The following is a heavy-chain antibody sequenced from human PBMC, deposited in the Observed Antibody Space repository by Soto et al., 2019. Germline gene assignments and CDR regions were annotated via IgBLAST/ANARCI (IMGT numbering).Heavy chain of an antibody. D-gene: IGHD6-13*01. Sequence: SETLSLTCTVSGGSISSYYWSWIRQPPGKGLEWIGYIYYSGSTNYNPSLKSRVTISVDTSKNQFSLKLSSVTAADTAVYYCARDSAAAGTFGFWWGQGTLVTVSS. CDR3: ARDSAAAGTFGFW. V-gene: IGHV4-59*12. J-gene: IGHJ4*02. CDR2: IYYSGST. CDR1: GGSISSYY.